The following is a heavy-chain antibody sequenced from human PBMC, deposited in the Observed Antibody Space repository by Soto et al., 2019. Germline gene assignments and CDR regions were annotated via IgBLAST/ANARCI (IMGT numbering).Heavy chain of an antibody. D-gene: IGHD3-10*01. Sequence: QVQLVESGGGVVQPGRSLRLSCAACGFTFSSYGMHWVRQAPGKGLEWVAVISYDGSNKYYADSVKGRFTISRDNSKNTLYLQMNSLRAEDTAVYYCAKARMGSAEFSIFDYWGQGTLVTVSS. CDR1: GFTFSSYG. CDR2: ISYDGSNK. J-gene: IGHJ4*02. CDR3: AKARMGSAEFSIFDY. V-gene: IGHV3-30*18.